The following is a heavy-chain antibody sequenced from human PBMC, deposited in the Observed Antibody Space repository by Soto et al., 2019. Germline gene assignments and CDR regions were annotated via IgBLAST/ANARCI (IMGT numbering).Heavy chain of an antibody. Sequence: SETLSLTCTVSGGSISSYYWSWIRQPAGKGLEWIGRIYTSGSTNYNPSLKSRVTISVDTSKNQFSLKLSSVTAADTAVYYCARGNQYYYGSGSYYNNWFDPWGQGTLVTVSS. J-gene: IGHJ5*02. CDR1: GGSISSYY. D-gene: IGHD3-10*01. CDR2: IYTSGST. CDR3: ARGNQYYYGSGSYYNNWFDP. V-gene: IGHV4-4*07.